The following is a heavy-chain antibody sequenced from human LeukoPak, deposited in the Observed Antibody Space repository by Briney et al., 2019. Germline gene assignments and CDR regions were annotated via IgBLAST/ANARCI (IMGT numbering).Heavy chain of an antibody. CDR2: IYYSGST. Sequence: PSQTLSLTCIVSGGSISSGGYYWSWIRQHPGKGLEWIGYIYYSGSTYYNPSLKSRVTISVDTSKNQFSLKLSSVTAADTAVYYCARADDFWSGYYYYYGMDVWGQGTTVTVSS. J-gene: IGHJ6*02. CDR1: GGSISSGGYY. D-gene: IGHD3-3*01. CDR3: ARADDFWSGYYYYYGMDV. V-gene: IGHV4-31*03.